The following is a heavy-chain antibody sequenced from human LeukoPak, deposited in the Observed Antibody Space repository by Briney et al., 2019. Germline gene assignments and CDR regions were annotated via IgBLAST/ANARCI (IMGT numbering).Heavy chain of an antibody. V-gene: IGHV3-11*01. CDR2: ISSSGSTI. D-gene: IGHD3-9*01. CDR3: ARDPYILTGYYTPSFDY. J-gene: IGHJ4*02. CDR1: GFTFSNAW. Sequence: GGSLRLSCAASGFTFSNAWMSWVRQAPGKGLEWVSYISSSGSTIYYADSVKGRFTISRDNAKNSLYLQMNSLRAEDTAVYYCARDPYILTGYYTPSFDYWGQGTLVTVSS.